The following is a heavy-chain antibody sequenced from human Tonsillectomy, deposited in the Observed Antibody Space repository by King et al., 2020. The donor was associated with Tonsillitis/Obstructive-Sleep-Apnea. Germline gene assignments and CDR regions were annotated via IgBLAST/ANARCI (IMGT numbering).Heavy chain of an antibody. D-gene: IGHD6-25*01. V-gene: IGHV2-5*02. CDR1: VFSPSTSGVG. Sequence: ITLKESGPTLVKPTQTLTLTCTVSVFSPSTSGVGVGWIRQPPGEALEWLALIYWDGDKRYSPSLKSRLTITKETSKNKVILTVTNMDPVDTATYYCAHAATLSDYYYYMDVWGKGTTVTVSS. J-gene: IGHJ6*03. CDR3: AHAATLSDYYYYMDV. CDR2: IYWDGDK.